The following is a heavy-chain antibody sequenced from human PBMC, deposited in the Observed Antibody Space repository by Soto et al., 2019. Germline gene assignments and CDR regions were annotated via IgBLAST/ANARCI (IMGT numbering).Heavy chain of an antibody. V-gene: IGHV4-39*01. Sequence: SETLSLTCTVSGGSISSSSYYWGWIRQPPGKGLEWIGSIYYSGSTYYNPSLKSRVTISVDTSKNQFSLKLSSVTAADTAVYYCARALDILTGYYTTHFVDPWGQGTLVTVSS. CDR2: IYYSGST. D-gene: IGHD3-9*01. CDR1: GGSISSSSYY. J-gene: IGHJ5*02. CDR3: ARALDILTGYYTTHFVDP.